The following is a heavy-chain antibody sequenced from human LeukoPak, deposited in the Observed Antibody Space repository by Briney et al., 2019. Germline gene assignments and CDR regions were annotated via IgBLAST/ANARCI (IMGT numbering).Heavy chain of an antibody. D-gene: IGHD3-22*01. V-gene: IGHV3-23*01. CDR1: GFTFSSYG. J-gene: IGHJ4*02. CDR2: ISGSGGST. Sequence: HSGGSLRLSCAASGFTFSSYGMSWVRQAPGKGLEWVSAISGSGGSTYYADSVKGRFTISRDNSKNSLYLQMNSLRAEDTAVYYCARPDYYDSSGYVDYWGQGTLVTVSS. CDR3: ARPDYYDSSGYVDY.